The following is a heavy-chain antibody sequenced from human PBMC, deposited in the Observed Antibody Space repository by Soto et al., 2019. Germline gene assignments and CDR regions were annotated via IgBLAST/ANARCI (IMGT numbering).Heavy chain of an antibody. CDR2: IXXSGST. V-gene: IGHV4-34*01. Sequence: QVQLQQWGAGLLKPSETLSLTCAVYGGSFSGYXXXXXXXXXXXXXXGIGEIXXSGSTNYNPSLKSRVTISVDTSKNQFSLKLSSVTAAVTAVYYCARVVVVAATPGMGYYYYYGMDVWGQGTTVTVSS. J-gene: IGHJ6*02. CDR3: ARVVVVAATPGMGYYYYYGMDV. D-gene: IGHD2-15*01. CDR1: GGSFSGYX.